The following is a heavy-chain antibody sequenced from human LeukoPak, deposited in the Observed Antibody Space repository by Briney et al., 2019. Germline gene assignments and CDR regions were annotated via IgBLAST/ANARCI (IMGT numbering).Heavy chain of an antibody. D-gene: IGHD3-22*01. CDR3: AREQGYYYDSSGYCFGY. Sequence: SVKVSCKASGGTFSSYAISWVRQAPGQGLEWMGRIIPIFGIANYAQKFQGRVTITADKSTSTAYMELSSLRSEDTAVYYCAREQGYYYDSSGYCFGYWGQGTLVTVSS. CDR1: GGTFSSYA. J-gene: IGHJ4*02. V-gene: IGHV1-69*04. CDR2: IIPIFGIA.